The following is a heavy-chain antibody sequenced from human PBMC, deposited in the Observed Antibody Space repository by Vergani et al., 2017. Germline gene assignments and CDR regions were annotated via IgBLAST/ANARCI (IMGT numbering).Heavy chain of an antibody. CDR1: GFTFSSYA. Sequence: QVQLVESGGGVVQPGRSLRLSCAASGFTFSSYAMHWVRQAPGKGLEWGAVISYDGSNKYYADSVKGRFTISRDNSKNTLYLQMNSLRAEDTAVYYCASVRVAGIYYYYGMDVWGQGTTVSVSS. V-gene: IGHV3-30*01. CDR3: ASVRVAGIYYYYGMDV. J-gene: IGHJ6*02. D-gene: IGHD6-19*01. CDR2: ISYDGSNK.